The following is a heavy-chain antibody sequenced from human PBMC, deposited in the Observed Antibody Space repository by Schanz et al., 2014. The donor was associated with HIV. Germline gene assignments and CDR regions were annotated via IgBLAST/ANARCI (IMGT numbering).Heavy chain of an antibody. D-gene: IGHD3-10*01. J-gene: IGHJ6*02. CDR3: AKDLVTMAHYYYYYGMDV. CDR1: GFTFSSYG. V-gene: IGHV3-NL1*01. Sequence: VQLVESGGGVVQPGRSLRLSCAASGFTFSSYGMHWVRQAPGKGLEWVSAISGSGGGTFYADSVKGRFTISRDNSKNTLYLQMNSLRAEDTAVYYCAKDLVTMAHYYYYYGMDVWGQGTTVTVSS. CDR2: ISGSGGGT.